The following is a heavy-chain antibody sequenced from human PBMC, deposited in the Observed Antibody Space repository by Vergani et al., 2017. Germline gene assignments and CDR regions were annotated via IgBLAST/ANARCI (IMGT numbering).Heavy chain of an antibody. CDR3: ATIGYKRWGYYFDY. Sequence: QVQLQESVPVLVKPPGTLSLTCAVSVDSISSNNFWTWFRQPPGKGLEWVGEICHTEDTKYSPSLKSRVTISVDESRNFFSLWLNSVTAADTAVYYCATIGYKRWGYYFDYWGQGILVTVSS. CDR2: ICHTEDT. CDR1: VDSISSNNF. V-gene: IGHV4-4*03. D-gene: IGHD1-14*01. J-gene: IGHJ4*02.